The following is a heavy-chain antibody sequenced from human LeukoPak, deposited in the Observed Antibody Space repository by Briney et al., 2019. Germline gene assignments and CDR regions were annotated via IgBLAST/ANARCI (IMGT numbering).Heavy chain of an antibody. V-gene: IGHV1-46*01. J-gene: IGHJ4*02. CDR1: GYTFTTYY. D-gene: IGHD3-22*01. CDR3: ARDGEHYDSNGSYFDY. Sequence: ASVKVSCKASGYTFTTYYMHWVRQAPGQGLEWMGILNPSSGSTSYAQRFQGRVTMTRDTSTSTFYMELRSLKSEDTAVYYCARDGEHYDSNGSYFDYWGQGTAVTVSS. CDR2: LNPSSGST.